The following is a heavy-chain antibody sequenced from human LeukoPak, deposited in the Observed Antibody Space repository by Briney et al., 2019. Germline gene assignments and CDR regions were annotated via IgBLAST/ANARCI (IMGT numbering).Heavy chain of an antibody. Sequence: GGSLRLSCEASGFSFSSAMHWVRQAPGKGLEWVGGIFFDGSNQHYPDSVRGRFTISRDNSKKTLYLEMNTLRAEDTGVYYCAKGMALPGGGDAFDLWGQGTMVTVSS. J-gene: IGHJ3*01. V-gene: IGHV3-33*03. CDR2: IFFDGSNQ. D-gene: IGHD2-8*02. CDR1: GFSFSSA. CDR3: AKGMALPGGGDAFDL.